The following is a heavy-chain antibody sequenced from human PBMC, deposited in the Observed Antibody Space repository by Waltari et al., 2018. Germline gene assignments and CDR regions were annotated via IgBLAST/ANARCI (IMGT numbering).Heavy chain of an antibody. J-gene: IGHJ6*02. CDR1: GGSISSSSYY. V-gene: IGHV4-39*07. CDR2: IYYSGST. Sequence: QLQLQESGPGLVKPSETLSLTCTVSGGSISSSSYYWGWIRQPPGKGLEWIGSIYYSGSTYYNPSLKSRVTISVDTSKNQFSLKLSSVTAADTAVYYCARDEVPHRRTKCYGMDVWGQGTTVTVSS. D-gene: IGHD3-10*01. CDR3: ARDEVPHRRTKCYGMDV.